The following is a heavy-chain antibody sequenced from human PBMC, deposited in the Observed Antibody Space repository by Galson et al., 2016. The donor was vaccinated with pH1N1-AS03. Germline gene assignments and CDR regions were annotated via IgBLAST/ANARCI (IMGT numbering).Heavy chain of an antibody. CDR2: ITSRGST. CDR3: AKDPIQYGDYVWYFDY. Sequence: SLRLSCAASGFIFSNYAMSWVRQAPGKGLEWDSAITSRGSTYYADSVKGRFTISRDNSKNTLYLQMNSLRAEDTAVYYCAKDPIQYGDYVWYFDYWGQGTLVTVSS. V-gene: IGHV3-23*01. CDR1: GFIFSNYA. D-gene: IGHD4-17*01. J-gene: IGHJ4*02.